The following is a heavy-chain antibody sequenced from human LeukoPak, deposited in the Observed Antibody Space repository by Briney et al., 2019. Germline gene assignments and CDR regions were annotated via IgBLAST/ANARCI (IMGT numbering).Heavy chain of an antibody. Sequence: PSETLSLTCTVSGGSISSYYWSWIRQPAGKGLEWIGRIYTSGSTNYNPSLKSRVTMSVDTSKNQFSLKLSSVTAADTAVYYCARAGYSSSWYESPHYFDYWGQGTLVSVSS. D-gene: IGHD6-13*01. J-gene: IGHJ4*02. CDR3: ARAGYSSSWYESPHYFDY. V-gene: IGHV4-4*07. CDR1: GGSISSYY. CDR2: IYTSGST.